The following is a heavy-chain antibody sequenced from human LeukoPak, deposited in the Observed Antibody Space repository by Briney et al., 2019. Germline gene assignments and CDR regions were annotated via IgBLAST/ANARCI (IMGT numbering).Heavy chain of an antibody. D-gene: IGHD3-3*01. Sequence: GASVKVSCKASGYTFTSYYMHWVRQATGQGLEWMGWMNPNSGNTGYAQKFQGRVTMTRNTSISTAYMELSSLRSEDTAVYYCARGVLRFLEWLPWFDPWGQGTLVTVSS. CDR1: GYTFTSYY. V-gene: IGHV1-8*02. CDR2: MNPNSGNT. J-gene: IGHJ5*02. CDR3: ARGVLRFLEWLPWFDP.